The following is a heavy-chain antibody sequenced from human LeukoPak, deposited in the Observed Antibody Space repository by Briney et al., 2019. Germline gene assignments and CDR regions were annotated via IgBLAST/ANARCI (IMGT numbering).Heavy chain of an antibody. V-gene: IGHV1-46*01. CDR2: INPSGGST. D-gene: IGHD6-19*01. J-gene: IGHJ4*02. Sequence: ASVKVSCKASGYTFASYYMHWVRQAAGQGLEWMGIINPSGGSTSYAQKFQGRVTMTRDMSTSTVYMELSSLRSEDTAVYYCARDLRDSIAVAGYWGQGTLVTVSS. CDR1: GYTFASYY. CDR3: ARDLRDSIAVAGY.